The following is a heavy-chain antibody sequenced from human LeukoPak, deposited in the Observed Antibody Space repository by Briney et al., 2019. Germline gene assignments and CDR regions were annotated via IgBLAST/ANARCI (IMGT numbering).Heavy chain of an antibody. CDR3: ARGKRYSSSWYSRDNWFDP. D-gene: IGHD6-13*01. CDR1: GGSISSDSYY. CDR2: IYYSGST. V-gene: IGHV4-61*05. J-gene: IGHJ5*02. Sequence: SETLSLTCTVSGGSISSDSYYWAWIRQPPGKGLEWIGYIYYSGSTNYNPSLKSRVTISVDTSKNQFSLKLSSVTAADTAVYYCARGKRYSSSWYSRDNWFDPWGQGTLVTVSS.